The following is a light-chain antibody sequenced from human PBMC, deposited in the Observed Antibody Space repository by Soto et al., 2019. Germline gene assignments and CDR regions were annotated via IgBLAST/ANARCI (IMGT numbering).Light chain of an antibody. Sequence: QSAPTQPASVSGSPGQSITISCTGTNNLVSWYQQHPGKAPKVVIYEGTKRPSSVSNRFSGSNSGRTASLTISGLQAEDEAHYFCCVYVGAPSYVFGPGTKLTVL. CDR1: NNL. J-gene: IGLJ1*01. CDR2: EGT. V-gene: IGLV2-23*01. CDR3: CVYVGAPSYV.